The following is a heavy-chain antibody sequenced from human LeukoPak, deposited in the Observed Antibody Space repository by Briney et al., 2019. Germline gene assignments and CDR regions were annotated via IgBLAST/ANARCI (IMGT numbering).Heavy chain of an antibody. CDR1: GFTFKNYA. CDR3: ARGGPDVLRFLEWLLLPNDY. D-gene: IGHD3-3*01. CDR2: ISYDGSNK. J-gene: IGHJ4*02. V-gene: IGHV3-30-3*01. Sequence: GGSLRLSCITSGFTFKNYAMHWVRQAPGKGLEWVAVISYDGSNKYYADSVKGRFTISRDNFKNTLYLQMNSLRAEDTAVYYCARGGPDVLRFLEWLLLPNDYWGQGALVTVSS.